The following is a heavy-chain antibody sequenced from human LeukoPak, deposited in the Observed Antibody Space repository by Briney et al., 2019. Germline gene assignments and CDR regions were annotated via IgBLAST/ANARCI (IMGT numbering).Heavy chain of an antibody. CDR3: ARNAATRRSYFDY. D-gene: IGHD6-25*01. V-gene: IGHV4-39*01. Sequence: SETLSLTCTVSGGSISSGSYYWGWVRQPPGKGLECIGNIYYSGSTYYNPSLKSRVTISVDTSKNQFSLKLSSVTAADTAVYYCARNAATRRSYFDYWGQGTLVTVSS. J-gene: IGHJ4*02. CDR2: IYYSGST. CDR1: GGSISSGSYY.